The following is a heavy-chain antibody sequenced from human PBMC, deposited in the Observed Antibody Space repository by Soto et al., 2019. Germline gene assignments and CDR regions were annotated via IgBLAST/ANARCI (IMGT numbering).Heavy chain of an antibody. J-gene: IGHJ4*02. D-gene: IGHD2-15*01. CDR2: IYYSGST. Sequence: SETLSLTCTVSGGSISSGDYYWSWIRQPPGKGLEWIGYIYYSGSTYYNPSLKSRVTISVDTSKNQFSLKLSSVTAADTAVYYCARARRYCSGGSCHLPSYWGQGTLVTVYS. V-gene: IGHV4-30-4*01. CDR1: GGSISSGDYY. CDR3: ARARRYCSGGSCHLPSY.